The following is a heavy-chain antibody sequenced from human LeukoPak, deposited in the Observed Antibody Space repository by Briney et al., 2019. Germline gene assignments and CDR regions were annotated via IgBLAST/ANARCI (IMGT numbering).Heavy chain of an antibody. CDR3: GRGLRYSESYVVEY. Sequence: SETLSLTCTVSGGSVTADNYFWSWTRQPPGEGLEWIGYIYYTAGSCYNPSLKSRVTMSIDASTNQFSLKLNSVTAADTAVYHCGRGLRYSESYVVEYWGLGTLVTVSS. CDR2: IYYTAGS. D-gene: IGHD1-26*01. CDR1: GGSVTADNYF. V-gene: IGHV4-30-4*08. J-gene: IGHJ4*02.